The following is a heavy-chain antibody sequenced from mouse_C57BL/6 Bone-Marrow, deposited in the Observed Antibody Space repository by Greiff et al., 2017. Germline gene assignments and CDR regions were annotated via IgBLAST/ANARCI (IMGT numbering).Heavy chain of an antibody. CDR3: ALLTTVVFWDFDV. D-gene: IGHD1-1*01. Sequence: EVQLQQSGPELVKPGASVKISCKASGYTFTDYYMNWVKQSHGKSLEWIGDINPNNGGTSYNQKFKGKATLTVDKSSSTAYMELRSLTSEDSAVYYCALLTTVVFWDFDVWGTGTTVTVSS. V-gene: IGHV1-26*01. CDR2: INPNNGGT. CDR1: GYTFTDYY. J-gene: IGHJ1*03.